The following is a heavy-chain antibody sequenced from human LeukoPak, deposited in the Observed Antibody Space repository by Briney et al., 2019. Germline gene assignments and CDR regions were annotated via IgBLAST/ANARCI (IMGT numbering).Heavy chain of an antibody. CDR2: IIPILGIA. Sequence: ASVKVSCKASGGTFSSYAISWVRQAPGQGLEWMGRIIPILGIANYAQKFQGRVTITADKSTSTAYMELSSLRSEDTAVYYCARETARGYNGYDFGQYGMDVWGQGTTVTVSS. D-gene: IGHD5-12*01. J-gene: IGHJ6*02. V-gene: IGHV1-69*04. CDR3: ARETARGYNGYDFGQYGMDV. CDR1: GGTFSSYA.